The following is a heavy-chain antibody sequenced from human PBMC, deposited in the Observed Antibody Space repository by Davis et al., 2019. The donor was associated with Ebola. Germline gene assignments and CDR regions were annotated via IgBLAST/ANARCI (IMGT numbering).Heavy chain of an antibody. V-gene: IGHV4-59*11. Sequence: MPSETLSLTCTVSGGSISSHYWNWIRQPPGKGPEWIGYMYYSGSTNYNPSLKSRVTISVDTSNNQFSLKLSSVTAADTAVYYCARDSCSSTSCYFGRSAFDIWGQGTMVTVSS. D-gene: IGHD2-2*01. CDR1: GGSISSHY. CDR2: MYYSGST. J-gene: IGHJ3*02. CDR3: ARDSCSSTSCYFGRSAFDI.